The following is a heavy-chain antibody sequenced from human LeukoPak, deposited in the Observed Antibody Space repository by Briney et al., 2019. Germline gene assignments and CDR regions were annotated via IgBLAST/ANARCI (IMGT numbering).Heavy chain of an antibody. V-gene: IGHV3-23*01. D-gene: IGHD1-26*01. CDR1: GFTFSIYA. Sequence: PGGSLRLSCAASGFTFSIYAMSWVRQAPGKGLEGVSAISGSGGSTYYADSVKGRLTISTHNSKHTLYLHMNSLRPEDTAVYYCAKDGLRSIVGATPFDYWGQGTLVTVSS. CDR2: ISGSGGST. J-gene: IGHJ4*02. CDR3: AKDGLRSIVGATPFDY.